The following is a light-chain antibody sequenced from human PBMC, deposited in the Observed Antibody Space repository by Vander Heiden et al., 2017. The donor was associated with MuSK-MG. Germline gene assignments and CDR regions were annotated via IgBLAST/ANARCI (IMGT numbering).Light chain of an antibody. J-gene: IGKJ5*01. CDR2: DAS. CDR1: QSVSSY. CDR3: QHRSNWLPIT. V-gene: IGKV3-11*01. Sequence: EIVLTQSPATLSLSPGERATLSCRASQSVSSYLAWYQQKPGQAPRLLIYDASNRATGIPARFSGSGYGKYFTLTISSRDPEDFAVYYCQHRSNWLPITFGQGTLLEIK.